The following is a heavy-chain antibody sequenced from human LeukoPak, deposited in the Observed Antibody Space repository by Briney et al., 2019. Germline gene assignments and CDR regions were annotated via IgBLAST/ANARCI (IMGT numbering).Heavy chain of an antibody. CDR3: ARVYYYYYMGV. J-gene: IGHJ6*03. CDR1: GGSFSGYY. Sequence: SETLSLTCAVCGGSFSGYYWSWIRQPPGKGLEWIGEINHSGSTNYNPSLKSRVTISVDTSKNQFSLRLSSVTAADTAVYYCARVYYYYYMGVWGKGTTVTVSS. CDR2: INHSGST. V-gene: IGHV4-34*01.